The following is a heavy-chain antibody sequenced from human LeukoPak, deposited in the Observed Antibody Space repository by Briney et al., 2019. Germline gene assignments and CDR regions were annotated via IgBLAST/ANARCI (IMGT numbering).Heavy chain of an antibody. D-gene: IGHD5-12*01. CDR2: TYYRSKWYS. J-gene: IGHJ4*02. CDR3: ARGPSGYHNT. V-gene: IGHV6-1*01. Sequence: SQTLSLTCAISGDSVSRNTAGWNWIRQSPSRGLEWLGRTYYRSKWYSDFAPSVRNRITINPDTSKNQFSLQLNSVTPEDTAVYYCARGPSGYHNTGGQGTLVTVSS. CDR1: GDSVSRNTAG.